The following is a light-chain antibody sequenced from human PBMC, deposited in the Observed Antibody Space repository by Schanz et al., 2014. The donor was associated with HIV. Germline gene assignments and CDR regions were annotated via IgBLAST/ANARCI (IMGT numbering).Light chain of an antibody. CDR2: RSD. J-gene: IGLJ2*01. CDR3: AAWDDRLNGPV. V-gene: IGLV1-47*01. CDR1: SSNIGSNY. Sequence: QSVLTQPPSASGTPGQRVTISCSGSSSNIGSNYVYWYQQYPGTAPKLIISRSDQRPSGISDRFSGSRSGTSASLAIRGLRSEDEADYFCAAWDDRLNGPVFGGGTKLTVL.